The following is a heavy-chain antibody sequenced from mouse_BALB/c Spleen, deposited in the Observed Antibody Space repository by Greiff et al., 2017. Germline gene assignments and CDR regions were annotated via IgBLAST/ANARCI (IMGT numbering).Heavy chain of an antibody. CDR2: IWAGGST. CDR3: ARGGYGRNFDY. CDR1: GFSLTSYG. Sequence: QVQLQQSGPGLVAPSQSLSITCTVSGFSLTSYGVHWVRQPPGKGLEWLGVIWAGGSTNYNSALMSRLSISKGNSKSQVFLRMNSLQTDDTAMCYCARGGYGRNFDYWGQGTTLTVSS. D-gene: IGHD2-2*01. J-gene: IGHJ2*01. V-gene: IGHV2-9*02.